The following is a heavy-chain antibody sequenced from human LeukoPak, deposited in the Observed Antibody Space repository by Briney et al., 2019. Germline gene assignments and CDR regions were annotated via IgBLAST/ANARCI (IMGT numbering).Heavy chain of an antibody. D-gene: IGHD6-13*01. CDR1: GFTFSSYG. V-gene: IGHV3-30*02. CDR2: IRYDGSNK. J-gene: IGHJ4*02. CDR3: AKTPDSSRGGFDY. Sequence: GGSLRLSCAASGFTFSSYGMHWVRQAPGEWLEWVAFIRYDGSNKYYADSVKGRFTISRDNSKNTLSLQMNSLRAGDTALYYCAKTPDSSRGGFDYWGQGSLVTVSS.